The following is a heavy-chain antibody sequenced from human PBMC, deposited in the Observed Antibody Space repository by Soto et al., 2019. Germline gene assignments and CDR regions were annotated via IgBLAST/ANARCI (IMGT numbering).Heavy chain of an antibody. CDR1: RDTFTSYY. CDR2: INPHGGST. Sequence: GASVKVSCKAPRDTFTSYYINWVRQAPGQGLEWMGVINPHGGSTAYAQKFKGRVTLTRDTSASTVYMEVSSLTSEDTAMYYCARSSGGNFGIIIEGTNWFAPWRQRTLVTVPS. CDR3: ARSSGGNFGIIIEGTNWFAP. V-gene: IGHV1-46*01. D-gene: IGHD1-26*01. J-gene: IGHJ5*02.